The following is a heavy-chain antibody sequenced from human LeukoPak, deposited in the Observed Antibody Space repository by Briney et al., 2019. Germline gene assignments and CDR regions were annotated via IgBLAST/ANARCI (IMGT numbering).Heavy chain of an antibody. D-gene: IGHD6-19*01. CDR3: ARRRGWYFDY. V-gene: IGHV4-34*01. Sequence: SETLSLTCAVYGGSFSGYYWSWIRQPPGKGLEWIGEINHSGSTNYNPSLKSRVTISVDTSKNQFSLKLSSVTAADTAVYYCARRRGWYFDYWRQGTLVSVSS. J-gene: IGHJ4*02. CDR2: INHSGST. CDR1: GGSFSGYY.